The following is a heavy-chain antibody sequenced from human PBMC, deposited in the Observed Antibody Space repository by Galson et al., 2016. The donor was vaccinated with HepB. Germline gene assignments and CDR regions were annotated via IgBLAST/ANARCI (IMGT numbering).Heavy chain of an antibody. V-gene: IGHV4-39*01. CDR2: ISYTGST. CDR1: GGSIVGSAFY. CDR3: ATGIVVAGRMYYYYMDV. J-gene: IGHJ6*03. Sequence: TLSLTCTVSGGSIVGSAFYWVWLRQPPEKGPELVGSISYTGSTNYSPSLESRVTITVDTSKNHLSLSLSSVTAADTAVYYCATGIVVAGRMYYYYMDVWGKGTSVTVSS. D-gene: IGHD6-19*01.